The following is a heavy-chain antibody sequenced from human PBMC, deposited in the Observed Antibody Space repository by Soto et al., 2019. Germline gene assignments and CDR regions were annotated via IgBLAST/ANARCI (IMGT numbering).Heavy chain of an antibody. D-gene: IGHD3-10*01. J-gene: IGHJ5*02. Sequence: PSETLSLTCTVSGGYISSSSYYWGWIRQPPGKGLEWIGSIYYSGSTYYNPSLKSRVTISVDTSKNQFSLKLSSVTAADTAVYYCARPHTMVRGVRTRTWFDPWGQGTLVTVSS. CDR3: ARPHTMVRGVRTRTWFDP. CDR1: GGYISSSSYY. V-gene: IGHV4-39*01. CDR2: IYYSGST.